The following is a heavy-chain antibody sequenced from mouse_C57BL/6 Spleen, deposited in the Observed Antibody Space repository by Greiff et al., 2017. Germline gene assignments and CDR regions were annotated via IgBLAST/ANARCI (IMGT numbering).Heavy chain of an antibody. V-gene: IGHV1-63*01. CDR3: ARWLRPTPWYFDV. CDR2: IYPGGGYT. CDR1: GYTFTNYW. J-gene: IGHJ1*03. Sequence: QVQLKESGAELVRPGTSVKMSCKASGYTFTNYWIGWAKQRPGHGLEWIGDIYPGGGYTNYKEMVKGKATLTADKSSSTASMQFSSLTSEDSAIYYCARWLRPTPWYFDVWGTGTTVTVSS. D-gene: IGHD2-2*01.